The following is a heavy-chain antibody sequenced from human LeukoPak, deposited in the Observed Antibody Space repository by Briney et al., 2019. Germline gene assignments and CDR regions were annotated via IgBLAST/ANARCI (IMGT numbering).Heavy chain of an antibody. CDR2: IYYSGST. V-gene: IGHV4-59*01. J-gene: IGHJ5*02. CDR3: ARASGGSGRNWFDP. Sequence: PSETLSLTCTVSGGSISSYYWSWIRQPPGKGLEWIGYIYYSGSTNYNPSLKSRVTISVDTSKNQFSLKLSSVTAADTAVYYCARASGGSGRNWFDPWGQGTLVTVSS. CDR1: GGSISSYY. D-gene: IGHD3-10*01.